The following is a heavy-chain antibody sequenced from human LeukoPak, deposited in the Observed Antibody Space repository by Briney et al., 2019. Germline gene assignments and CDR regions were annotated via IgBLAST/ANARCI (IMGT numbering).Heavy chain of an antibody. Sequence: GGSLRLSCVDSGFTASILYFHWVRQTPGKGLEWVSVIYTGGATYYADSVKGRFTISRDDSKNMMYLQMNSLRVDDTAIYYCATRNLHSSSDILKWGQGTLVTVSS. CDR2: IYTGGAT. D-gene: IGHD3-9*01. J-gene: IGHJ4*02. CDR1: GFTASILY. CDR3: ATRNLHSSSDILK. V-gene: IGHV3-66*04.